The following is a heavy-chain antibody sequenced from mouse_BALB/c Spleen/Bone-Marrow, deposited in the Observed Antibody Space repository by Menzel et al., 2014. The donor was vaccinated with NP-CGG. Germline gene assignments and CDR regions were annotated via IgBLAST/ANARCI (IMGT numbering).Heavy chain of an antibody. CDR2: INPSDSET. Sequence: VKLQESGAELVRPGASVKLSCKAPGYSFTSYWMNWVKQRPGQGLEGIGMINPSDSETRLNQKFRAKATLTVDKSSSTAYMQLSSPTSEDSAVYYCARRERTGMNYWGQGTTLTVSS. V-gene: IGHV1-61*01. J-gene: IGHJ2*01. D-gene: IGHD4-1*01. CDR1: GYSFTSYW. CDR3: ARRERTGMNY.